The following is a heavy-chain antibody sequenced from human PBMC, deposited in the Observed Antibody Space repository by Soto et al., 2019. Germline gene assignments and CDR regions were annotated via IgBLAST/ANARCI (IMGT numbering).Heavy chain of an antibody. Sequence: GESLKSSCKGSGYSFTSYWIGWVRQMPGKGLEWMGIIYPGDSDTRYSPSFQGQVTISADKSISTAYLQWSSLKASDTAMYYCARSYYYDSSGYYLLRDGMDVQGQGSTVPVSS. CDR2: IYPGDSDT. V-gene: IGHV5-51*01. J-gene: IGHJ6*02. CDR3: ARSYYYDSSGYYLLRDGMDV. CDR1: GYSFTSYW. D-gene: IGHD3-22*01.